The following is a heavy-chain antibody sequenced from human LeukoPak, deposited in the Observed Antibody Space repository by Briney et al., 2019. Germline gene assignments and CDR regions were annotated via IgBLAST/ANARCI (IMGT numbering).Heavy chain of an antibody. CDR1: GFTFSNYW. Sequence: GGSLRLSCAASGFTFSNYWMHWVRQAPGKGLVWVSRINIDGSITNYADSVNGRFTISRDNAKNTLFLQMHSLRAEDTAGYYCSAATGTHDFWGQGTLVTVSS. J-gene: IGHJ4*02. CDR3: SAATGTHDF. CDR2: INIDGSIT. V-gene: IGHV3-74*01. D-gene: IGHD6-13*01.